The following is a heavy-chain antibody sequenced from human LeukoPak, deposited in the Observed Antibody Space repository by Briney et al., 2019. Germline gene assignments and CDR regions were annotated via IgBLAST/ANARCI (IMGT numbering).Heavy chain of an antibody. Sequence: GGSLRLSCAAFGFTSSSYSMNWVRQAPGKGLEWVSSTTSSSSYIYYADSVKGRFTISRDNAKNSLYLQMNSLRADDTAVYYCARASASGGHYYFDYWGQGTLVTVSS. CDR1: GFTSSSYS. V-gene: IGHV3-21*01. D-gene: IGHD3-10*01. CDR2: TTSSSSYI. CDR3: ARASASGGHYYFDY. J-gene: IGHJ4*02.